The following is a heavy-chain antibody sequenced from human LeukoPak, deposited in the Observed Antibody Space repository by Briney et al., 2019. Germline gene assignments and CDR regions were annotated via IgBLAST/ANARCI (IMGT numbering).Heavy chain of an antibody. CDR1: GFTFSSCS. D-gene: IGHD3-22*01. J-gene: IGHJ4*02. CDR3: ARDYYDSSGYSLFDY. Sequence: PGRSLRLSCAASGFTFSSCSMTWVRQAPGKGLEWVSSISSSSSYIYYADSVKGRFTISRDNAKNSLYLQMNSLRAEDTAVYYCARDYYDSSGYSLFDYWGQGTLVTVSS. V-gene: IGHV3-21*01. CDR2: ISSSSSYI.